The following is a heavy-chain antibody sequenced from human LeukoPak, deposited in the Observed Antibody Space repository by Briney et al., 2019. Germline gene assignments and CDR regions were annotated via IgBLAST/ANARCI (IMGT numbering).Heavy chain of an antibody. Sequence: GRSLRLSCAASGFTFDDYAMHWVRQAPGKGLEWVSGISWNSGSIGYADSVKGRFTISRDNAKNSLYLQMNSLRAEDTALYYCAKGLDRSGWYGEGDYWGQGTLVTVSS. J-gene: IGHJ4*02. D-gene: IGHD6-19*01. CDR2: ISWNSGSI. V-gene: IGHV3-9*01. CDR3: AKGLDRSGWYGEGDY. CDR1: GFTFDDYA.